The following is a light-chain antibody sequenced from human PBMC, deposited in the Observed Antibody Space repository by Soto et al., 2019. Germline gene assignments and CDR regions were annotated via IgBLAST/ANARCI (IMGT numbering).Light chain of an antibody. CDR2: GNN. V-gene: IGLV1-40*01. Sequence: QSVLTQPPSVSGAPGQTVTISCTGSSSNIGAGYDVHWYQQLPGRAPKLLIYGNNNRPSGVPDRFSGSKSGTSASLAITGLQAEDEADYYCHSYDSSLRGSMFGGGTQLTVL. J-gene: IGLJ3*02. CDR1: SSNIGAGYD. CDR3: HSYDSSLRGSM.